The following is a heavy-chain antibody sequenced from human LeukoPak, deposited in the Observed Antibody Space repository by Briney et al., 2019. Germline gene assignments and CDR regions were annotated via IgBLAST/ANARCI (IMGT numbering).Heavy chain of an antibody. D-gene: IGHD1-26*01. CDR3: ARDLVGATKGDY. CDR1: GYTFTSYY. Sequence: GASVKVSCKASGYTFTSYYMHWVRQAPGQGLEWMGMINPSGGSTSYAQKFQGRVTMTRDTSTSTVYMELSSLRSEDTAVYYCARDLVGATKGDYWGQGTLVTVSS. CDR2: INPSGGST. V-gene: IGHV1-46*01. J-gene: IGHJ4*02.